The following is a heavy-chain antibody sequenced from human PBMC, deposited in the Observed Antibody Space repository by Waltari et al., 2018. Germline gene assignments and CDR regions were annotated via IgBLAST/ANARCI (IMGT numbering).Heavy chain of an antibody. D-gene: IGHD3-10*01. CDR3: ARTQNYYYGSGSYADY. Sequence: EVQLVESGGGLVQPGGSLRLSCAASGFTFSSYSMTWVRQAPGKGLEWVSYISSSSSTIYYADSVKGRFTISRDNAKNSLYLQMNSLRAEDTAVYYCARTQNYYYGSGSYADYWGQGTLVTVSS. J-gene: IGHJ4*02. CDR1: GFTFSSYS. CDR2: ISSSSSTI. V-gene: IGHV3-48*01.